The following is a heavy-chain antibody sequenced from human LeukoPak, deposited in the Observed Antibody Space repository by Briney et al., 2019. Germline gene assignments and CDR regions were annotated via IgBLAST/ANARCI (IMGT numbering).Heavy chain of an antibody. CDR1: GFTFSSYD. CDR2: IGTAGDT. Sequence: PGGSLRPSCAASGFTFSSYDMHWVRQATGKGLEWVSAIGTAGDTYYPGSVKGRFTISRQNAKDSLYLQMNSLRAGDTAVYYCARAPRIAAAGTLMDVWGQGTTVTVSS. J-gene: IGHJ6*02. V-gene: IGHV3-13*01. D-gene: IGHD6-13*01. CDR3: ARAPRIAAAGTLMDV.